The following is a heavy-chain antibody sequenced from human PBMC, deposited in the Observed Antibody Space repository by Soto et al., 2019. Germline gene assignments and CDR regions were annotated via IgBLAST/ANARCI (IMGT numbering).Heavy chain of an antibody. V-gene: IGHV3-48*02. CDR2: ISSSSSTI. CDR3: ASAHSSPWASFDY. D-gene: IGHD6-13*01. J-gene: IGHJ4*02. CDR1: GFTLSTYS. Sequence: EVQLVESGGGLVQPGGSLRLSCVASGFTLSTYSMNWVRQAPGKGLEWVSYISSSSSTIYYADSVKGRFTISRDNAKNSLYLQMSSLRDDDTAVYYCASAHSSPWASFDYWGQGSLVTVSS.